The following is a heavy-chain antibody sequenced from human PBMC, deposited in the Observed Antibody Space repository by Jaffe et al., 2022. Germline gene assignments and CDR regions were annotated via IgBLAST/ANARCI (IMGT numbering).Heavy chain of an antibody. CDR1: GYTFTSYA. CDR3: ARDQVTLYCSSTSCQTPPSNWFDP. V-gene: IGHV7-4-1*02. J-gene: IGHJ5*02. CDR2: INTNTGNP. Sequence: QVQLVQSGSELKKPGASVKVSCKASGYTFTSYAMNWVRQAPGQGLEWMGWINTNTGNPTYAQGFTGRFVFSLDTSVSTAYLQISSLKAEDTAVYYCARDQVTLYCSSTSCQTPPSNWFDPWGQGTLVTVSS. D-gene: IGHD2-2*01.